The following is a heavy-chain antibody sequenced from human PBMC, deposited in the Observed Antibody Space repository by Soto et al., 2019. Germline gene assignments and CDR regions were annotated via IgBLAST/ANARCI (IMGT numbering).Heavy chain of an antibody. CDR3: VRFWPPPYSDALTDYTDAFDY. Sequence: SETLSLTCDVYGGSFSDYIWTWIRQTPGKGLQWIGQINHSGSANYNPSLKSRVTISVHTSSSQFSLELSSVTAADTAVYYCVRFWPPPYSDALTDYTDAFDYWGQGTLVTVSS. D-gene: IGHD3-9*01. V-gene: IGHV4-34*01. CDR1: GGSFSDYI. J-gene: IGHJ4*02. CDR2: INHSGSA.